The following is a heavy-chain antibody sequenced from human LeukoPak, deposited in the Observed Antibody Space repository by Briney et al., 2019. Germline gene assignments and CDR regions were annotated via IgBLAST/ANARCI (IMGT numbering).Heavy chain of an antibody. CDR1: GFTFSSYA. J-gene: IGHJ4*02. CDR3: ARVQPGYTFDY. V-gene: IGHV3-64*01. D-gene: IGHD2-2*02. CDR2: ISSNGGST. Sequence: PGGSLRLSCAASGFTFSSYAMHWVRQAPGKGLEYVSAISSNGGSTYYANSVKGRFTISRDNSKNTLYLQMGSLRADDMAVYYCARVQPGYTFDYWGQGTLVTVSS.